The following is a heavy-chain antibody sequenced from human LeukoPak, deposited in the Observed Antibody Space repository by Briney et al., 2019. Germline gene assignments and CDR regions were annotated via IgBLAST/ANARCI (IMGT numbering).Heavy chain of an antibody. Sequence: SVKVSCKASGGTFSSYAISWVRQAPGQGLEWMGRIIPIFGIANYAQKFQGRVTITADKSTSTAYMELSSLRSEDTAVYYCARDRSNGTEMTTVTNLDYWGQGTLVTVSS. CDR3: ARDRSNGTEMTTVTNLDY. J-gene: IGHJ4*02. CDR2: IIPIFGIA. D-gene: IGHD4-17*01. CDR1: GGTFSSYA. V-gene: IGHV1-69*04.